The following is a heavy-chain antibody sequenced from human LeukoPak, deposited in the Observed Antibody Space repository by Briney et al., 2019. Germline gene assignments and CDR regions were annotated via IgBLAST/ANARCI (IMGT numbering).Heavy chain of an antibody. D-gene: IGHD3-3*01. J-gene: IGHJ4*02. V-gene: IGHV1-18*01. CDR2: ISAYNGNT. CDR1: GYTFTSYG. Sequence: GASVKVSCKASGYTFTSYGISWVRQAPGQGLEWMGWISAYNGNTNYAQKLQGRVTMTTDTSTSTAYMELRSLRSDDTAVYYCARVEHYDFWSGYTYYLDYWGQGTLVTVSS. CDR3: ARVEHYDFWSGYTYYLDY.